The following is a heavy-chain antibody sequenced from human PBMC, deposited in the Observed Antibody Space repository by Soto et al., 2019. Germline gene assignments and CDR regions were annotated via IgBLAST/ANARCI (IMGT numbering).Heavy chain of an antibody. J-gene: IGHJ4*02. Sequence: QVQLVESGGGVVQPGRSLRLSCAASGFTFSNYAMYWVRQAPGKGLEWVAVIWYDGNNKYYADSVKGRFTISRDNSKNTLYLQMNSLRAEDTAVYYCARGSAMGSSGPDYFDYWGQGTLVTVSS. D-gene: IGHD3-22*01. CDR1: GFTFSNYA. V-gene: IGHV3-33*01. CDR2: IWYDGNNK. CDR3: ARGSAMGSSGPDYFDY.